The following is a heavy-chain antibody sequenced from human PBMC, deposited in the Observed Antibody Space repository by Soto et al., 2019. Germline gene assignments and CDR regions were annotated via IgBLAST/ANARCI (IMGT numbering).Heavy chain of an antibody. J-gene: IGHJ4*02. CDR2: INHSGGT. CDR1: GGSFSGYY. CDR3: ARLRWEQPWVFDY. D-gene: IGHD1-26*01. V-gene: IGHV4-34*02. Sequence: QVQLQQWGAGLLKPSETLSLTCAVYGGSFSGYYWSWIRQPPVKGLEWIGEINHSGGTTYKPSLKSRVTISVDTSKNQFSLKRSSVTAADTAVFYCARLRWEQPWVFDYWGQGPLVTVSS.